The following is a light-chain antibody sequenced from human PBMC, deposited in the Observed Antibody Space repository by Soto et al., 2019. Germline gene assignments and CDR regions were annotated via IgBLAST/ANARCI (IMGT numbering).Light chain of an antibody. J-gene: IGLJ1*01. CDR2: EVN. CDR1: SNDVGAYNY. V-gene: IGLV2-8*01. CDR3: SSFAVSNSFV. Sequence: QSVLTQPPSASGSPGQSVTISCTGTSNDVGAYNYVSWYQQHPGKAPKVMIYEVNKRPSGVPDRFSGSKSGNTASLTVSRLQAEDEADYYCSSFAVSNSFVFGTGTKVTVL.